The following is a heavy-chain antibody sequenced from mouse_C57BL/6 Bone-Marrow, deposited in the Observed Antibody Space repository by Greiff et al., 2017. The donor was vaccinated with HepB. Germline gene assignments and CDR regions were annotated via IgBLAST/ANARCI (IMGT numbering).Heavy chain of an antibody. CDR2: IYPGGGYT. Sequence: VKLQESGAELVRPGTSVKMSCKASGYTFTNYWIGWAKQRPGHGLEWIGDIYPGGGYTNYNEKFKGKATLTADKSSSTAYMQFSSLTSEDSAIYYCARWRITTWYFDVWGTGTTVTVSS. V-gene: IGHV1-63*01. CDR3: ARWRITTWYFDV. CDR1: GYTFTNYW. D-gene: IGHD2-4*01. J-gene: IGHJ1*03.